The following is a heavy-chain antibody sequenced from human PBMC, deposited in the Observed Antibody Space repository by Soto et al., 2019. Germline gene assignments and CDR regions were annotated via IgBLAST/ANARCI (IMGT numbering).Heavy chain of an antibody. CDR1: GFTFSNYA. CDR2: ISDTGGYT. CDR3: AQKRLPEPAIKGPCFHS. D-gene: IGHD2-2*01. J-gene: IGHJ4*02. Sequence: EVQLLESGGGLVQPGGSLRLSCATSGFTFSNYAMSWVRQAPGKGLEWVSSISDTGGYTFYTDSVKGRFTISRDNSKSTLYLQMSSLRADDTAVYFCAQKRLPEPAIKGPCFHSWGQGTLVIVSS. V-gene: IGHV3-23*01.